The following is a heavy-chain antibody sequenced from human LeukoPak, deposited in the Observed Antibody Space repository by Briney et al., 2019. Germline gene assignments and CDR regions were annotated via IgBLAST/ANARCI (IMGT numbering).Heavy chain of an antibody. D-gene: IGHD6-19*01. CDR2: INSDGSST. CDR3: ARGAAVAGSELLYY. Sequence: GGSLRLSCAASGFTFSSYWMRWVRQAPGKGLVWVSRINSDGSSTSYADSVKGRFTISRDNAKNTLYLQMNSLRAEDTAVYYCARGAAVAGSELLYYWGQGTLVTVSS. J-gene: IGHJ4*02. V-gene: IGHV3-74*01. CDR1: GFTFSSYW.